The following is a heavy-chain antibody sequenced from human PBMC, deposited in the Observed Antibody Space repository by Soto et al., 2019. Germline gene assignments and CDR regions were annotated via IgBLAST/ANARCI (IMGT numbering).Heavy chain of an antibody. CDR2: ISYDGSNK. J-gene: IGHJ1*01. CDR3: ARALGRWYIAEYFQH. Sequence: QVQLVESGGGVVQPGRSLRLSCAASGFTFSSYAMHWVRQAPGKGLEWVAVISYDGSNKYYADSVKGRFTISRDNSQNTLYLQMNSLRSEDTAVYYCARALGRWYIAEYFQHWGQCTLVTVSS. D-gene: IGHD2-15*01. CDR1: GFTFSSYA. V-gene: IGHV3-30-3*01.